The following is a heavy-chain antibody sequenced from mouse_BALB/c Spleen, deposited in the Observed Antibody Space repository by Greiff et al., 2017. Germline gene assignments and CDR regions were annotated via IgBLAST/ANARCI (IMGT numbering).Heavy chain of an antibody. CDR3: TRSNYGIWYFDV. CDR2: IYPSDSYT. Sequence: QVQLQQPGAELVRPGASVKLSCKASGYTFTSYWINWVKQRPGQGLEWIGNIYPSDSYTNYNQKFKDKATLTVDKSSSTAYMQLSSPTSEDSAVYYCTRSNYGIWYFDVWGAGTTVTVSS. CDR1: GYTFTSYW. J-gene: IGHJ1*01. V-gene: IGHV1-69*02. D-gene: IGHD2-1*01.